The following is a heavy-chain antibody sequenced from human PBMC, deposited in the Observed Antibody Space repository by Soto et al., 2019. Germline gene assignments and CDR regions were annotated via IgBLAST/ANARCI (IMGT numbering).Heavy chain of an antibody. CDR3: GGGGGYSGDAHYYYSERDV. CDR2: SIPIFGTA. V-gene: IGHV1-69*01. J-gene: IGHJ6*02. Sequence: QVQLVQSGAEVKKPGSSVKVSCKASGGTFNNYPITWVRQAPGEGLEWMGGSIPIFGTANYAQKFQGRVTMGGDEATSTADRELSSRRAEDTAVYDGGGGGGYSGDAHYYYSERDVGGQGTTVTAPS. D-gene: IGHD5-12*01. CDR1: GGTFNNYP.